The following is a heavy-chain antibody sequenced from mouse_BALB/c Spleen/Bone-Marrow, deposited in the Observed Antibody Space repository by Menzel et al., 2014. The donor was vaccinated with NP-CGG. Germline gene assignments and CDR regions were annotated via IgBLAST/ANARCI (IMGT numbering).Heavy chain of an antibody. Sequence: EVQGVESGGGLVQPGGSRKLSCAASGFTFSSFGMQWVRQAPEKGLEWVAYISSGSTAICYADTVKGRFTISRDNPKNTLFLQMTSLRSEDTAMYYCARGGNWDDFDVWGAGTTVTASS. V-gene: IGHV5-17*02. CDR3: ARGGNWDDFDV. CDR1: GFTFSSFG. CDR2: ISSGSTAI. D-gene: IGHD4-1*01. J-gene: IGHJ1*01.